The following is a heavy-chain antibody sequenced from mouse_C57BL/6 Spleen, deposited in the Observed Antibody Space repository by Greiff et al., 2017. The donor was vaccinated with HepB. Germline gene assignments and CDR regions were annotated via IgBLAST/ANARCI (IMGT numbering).Heavy chain of an antibody. J-gene: IGHJ3*01. V-gene: IGHV2-2*01. Sequence: VQLQQSGPGLVQPSQSLSITCTVSGFSLTSYGVHWVRQSPGKGLEWLGGIWRGGSTDYNAAFISRLSISKDNSKSQVFFKMNSLQADDTAIYYCASLDYYGSSYGFAYWGQGTLVTVSA. D-gene: IGHD1-1*01. CDR1: GFSLTSYG. CDR3: ASLDYYGSSYGFAY. CDR2: IWRGGST.